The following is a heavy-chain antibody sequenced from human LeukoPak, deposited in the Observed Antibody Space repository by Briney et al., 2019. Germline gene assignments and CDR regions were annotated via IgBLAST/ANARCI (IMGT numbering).Heavy chain of an antibody. V-gene: IGHV4-34*01. CDR3: ASETCGGDCYRYWCFDL. CDR1: GGSFSGYY. Sequence: SETLSLTCAVYGGSFSGYYWSWIRQPPGKGLEWIGEINHSGSTNYNPSLKSRVTISVDTSKNQFSLKLSSVTAADTAVYYCASETCGGDCYRYWCFDLWGRGTLVTVSS. D-gene: IGHD2-21*02. J-gene: IGHJ2*01. CDR2: INHSGST.